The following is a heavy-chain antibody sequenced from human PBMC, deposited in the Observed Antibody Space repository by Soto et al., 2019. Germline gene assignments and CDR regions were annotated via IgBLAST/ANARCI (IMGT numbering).Heavy chain of an antibody. Sequence: QVQLVESGRGVVQPARSLRLSCAASGFTFSSYAMHWVRQAPGKGLEWGAVISYDGSTKYYADYVKGRFTISRDNSKNTLYLKMNSLIAEDMAVYYCARDVEKYSSCGYSGCDACDIWGQGTMGTVSS. CDR3: ARDVEKYSSCGYSGCDACDI. D-gene: IGHD6-19*01. CDR2: ISYDGSTK. V-gene: IGHV3-30-3*01. J-gene: IGHJ3*02. CDR1: GFTFSSYA.